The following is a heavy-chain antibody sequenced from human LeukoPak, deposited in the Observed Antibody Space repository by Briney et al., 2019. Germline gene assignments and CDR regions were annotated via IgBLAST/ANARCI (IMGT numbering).Heavy chain of an antibody. V-gene: IGHV3-48*02. Sequence: GGSLRLSCAASGFTFSSYSMNWVRQAQGKGLGWVGYISSSSSTIYYGDSGKGRFTISIDNAKNSLYLQRNSERHEDTAVYYCARGPLFVVVIIPVCFDYWGQGPLVTVS. CDR3: ARGPLFVVVIIPVCFDY. J-gene: IGHJ4*02. CDR2: ISSSSSTI. CDR1: GFTFSSYS. D-gene: IGHD3-3*01.